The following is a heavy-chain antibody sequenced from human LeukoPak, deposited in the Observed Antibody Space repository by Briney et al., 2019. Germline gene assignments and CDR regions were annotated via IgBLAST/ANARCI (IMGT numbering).Heavy chain of an antibody. CDR1: SGSISSYY. CDR2: IYTSEST. J-gene: IGHJ4*02. V-gene: IGHV4-4*07. D-gene: IGHD3-22*01. Sequence: SETLSLTCTVSSGSISSYYWSWIRQPAGKGLEWIGRIYTSESTNYNPSLKSRVTMSLDTSKNQFSLKLSSVTAADTAVHYCARGYYYHSSGNAAFDFWGQGTLVTVSS. CDR3: ARGYYYHSSGNAAFDF.